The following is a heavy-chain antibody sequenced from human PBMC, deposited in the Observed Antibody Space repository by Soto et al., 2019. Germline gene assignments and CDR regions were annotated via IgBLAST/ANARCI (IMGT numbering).Heavy chain of an antibody. D-gene: IGHD2-2*01. Sequence: GESLKISCAASGFTFSSYSMNWVRQAPGKGLEWVSSISSSSSYIYYADSVKGRFTISRVNAKNSLYLQMNSLRAEDTAVYYCARGYESVVPAANWFDPWGQGTLVTVSS. CDR2: ISSSSSYI. J-gene: IGHJ5*02. V-gene: IGHV3-21*01. CDR1: GFTFSSYS. CDR3: ARGYESVVPAANWFDP.